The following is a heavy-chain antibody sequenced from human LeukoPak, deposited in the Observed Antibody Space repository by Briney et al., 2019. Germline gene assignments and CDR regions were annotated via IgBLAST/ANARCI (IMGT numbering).Heavy chain of an antibody. CDR2: INPNSGGT. D-gene: IGHD1-26*01. CDR1: GYTFTGYY. Sequence: ASVKVSCKASGYTFTGYYMHWVRQAPGQGLEWMGWINPNSGGTNYAQKFQGRVTMTRDTSISTAYMELSRLRSDDTAVYYCAGGLFEYSGSYHEFDYWGQGTLVTVSS. V-gene: IGHV1-2*02. CDR3: AGGLFEYSGSYHEFDY. J-gene: IGHJ4*02.